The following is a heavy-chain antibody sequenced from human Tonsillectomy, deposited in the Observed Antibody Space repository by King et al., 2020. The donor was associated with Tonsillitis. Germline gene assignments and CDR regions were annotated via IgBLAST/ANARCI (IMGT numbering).Heavy chain of an antibody. Sequence: VQLVESGGGLVQPGRSLRLSCTASGFTFGDYAVSWFRQAPGKGLEWVGFILSKAYGGTTDYAASVKGRISISRDDSKSIAYLQTNGLKTEDTAVYYCTIIYGGYLFDYWGQGTLVTVSS. J-gene: IGHJ4*02. D-gene: IGHD4-23*01. V-gene: IGHV3-49*03. CDR3: TIIYGGYLFDY. CDR1: GFTFGDYA. CDR2: ILSKAYGGTT.